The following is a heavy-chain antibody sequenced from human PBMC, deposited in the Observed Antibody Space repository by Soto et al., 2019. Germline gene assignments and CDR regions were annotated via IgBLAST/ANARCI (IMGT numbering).Heavy chain of an antibody. J-gene: IGHJ4*02. V-gene: IGHV3-7*03. CDR2: INKDGSQK. CDR1: GFTLSNYW. CDR3: VRELGLAY. Sequence: GGSRRLSGAASGFTLSNYWMTWVRQAPGKGLEWVANINKDGSQKNYVDSVKGRFTIARDNGQNSLSLQMNSLRVEDTAVYYCVRELGLAYWGQGALVTVSS. D-gene: IGHD7-27*01.